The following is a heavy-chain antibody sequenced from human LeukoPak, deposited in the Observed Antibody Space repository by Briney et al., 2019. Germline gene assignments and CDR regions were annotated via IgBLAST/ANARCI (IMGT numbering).Heavy chain of an antibody. Sequence: GGSLRLSCAASGFTFSVYSMNWVRQAPGKGLEWVSYISSCSSTIYYADSVKGRFTISRDNAKNSLYLQMNSLRAEDTAVYYCARDPYYYDSSGDHWGQGTLVTVSS. CDR1: GFTFSVYS. J-gene: IGHJ4*02. D-gene: IGHD3-22*01. CDR2: ISSCSSTI. V-gene: IGHV3-48*01. CDR3: ARDPYYYDSSGDH.